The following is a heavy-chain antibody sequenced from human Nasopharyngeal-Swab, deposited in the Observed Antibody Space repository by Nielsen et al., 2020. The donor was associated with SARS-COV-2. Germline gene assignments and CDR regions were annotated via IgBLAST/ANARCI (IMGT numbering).Heavy chain of an antibody. CDR2: IYSGGSST. D-gene: IGHD6-6*01. CDR1: GFTFSSYA. J-gene: IGHJ5*02. V-gene: IGHV3-23*03. CDR3: AKGVAARPYWFDP. Sequence: GESLKISCAASGFTFSSYAMSWVRQAPGKGLEWVSVIYSGGSSTYYADFVKGRFTISRDNSKNTLYLQMNSLRAEDTAVYYCAKGVAARPYWFDPWGQGTLVTVSS.